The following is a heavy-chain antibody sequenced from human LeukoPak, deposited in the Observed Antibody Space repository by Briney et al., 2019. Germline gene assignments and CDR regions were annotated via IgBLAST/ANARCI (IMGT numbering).Heavy chain of an antibody. CDR3: AREPYAYDFWSGYYRAWFDP. V-gene: IGHV4-4*07. CDR1: GGSLSSYY. D-gene: IGHD3-3*01. Sequence: PSETLSLTCTVSGGSLSSYYWSWVRQPAGKGLEGIGRIYTSGSTNYNPSLKSRGTMSVDTSKNQFSLKLSSVTAAHTAVYYCAREPYAYDFWSGYYRAWFDPWGQGTLVTVSS. CDR2: IYTSGST. J-gene: IGHJ5*02.